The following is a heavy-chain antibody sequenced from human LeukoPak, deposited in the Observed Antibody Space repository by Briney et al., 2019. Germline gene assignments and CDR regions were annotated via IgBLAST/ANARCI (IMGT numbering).Heavy chain of an antibody. CDR1: GFIFDDYG. J-gene: IGHJ4*02. V-gene: IGHV3-20*04. CDR2: INWNGGST. Sequence: GGSLRLSCAASGFIFDDYGMSWVRQAPGKGLEWVSGINWNGGSTGYADSVKGRFTISRDNAKNSLYLHMNSLRAEDTALYYCARAHYSGSFGYWGQGTLVTVSS. CDR3: ARAHYSGSFGY. D-gene: IGHD1-26*01.